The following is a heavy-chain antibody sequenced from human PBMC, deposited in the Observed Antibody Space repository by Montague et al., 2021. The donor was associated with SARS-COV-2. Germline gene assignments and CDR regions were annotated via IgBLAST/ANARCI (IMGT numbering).Heavy chain of an antibody. D-gene: IGHD6-6*01. V-gene: IGHV2-5*02. CDR2: IYWDDDK. CDR3: AHRLPAVAAFDY. Sequence: PALVKPTQTLTLTCTFSGFSLSTRTVGVGWIRQPPGTALEWLALIYWDDDKRYSPSLKSRLIITKVTSKNQVVLTMTNMYPVDTATYYCAHRLPAVAAFDYWGQGTLVTVSS. CDR1: GFSLSTRTVG. J-gene: IGHJ4*02.